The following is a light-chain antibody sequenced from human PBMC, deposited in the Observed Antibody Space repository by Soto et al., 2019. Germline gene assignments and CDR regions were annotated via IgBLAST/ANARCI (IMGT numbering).Light chain of an antibody. J-gene: IGLJ3*02. CDR2: NNN. CDR3: SVWDDSLHGWV. CDR1: SSNIGSHP. V-gene: IGLV1-44*01. Sequence: QAVVAQPPSASGTPGQRVTISCSGTSSNIGSHPVNWYQHLPGTAPKLLIHNNNQRPSGVPDRFSGSASGTSASLAISGLQSEDEADYYCSVWDDSLHGWVFGGGTKVTVL.